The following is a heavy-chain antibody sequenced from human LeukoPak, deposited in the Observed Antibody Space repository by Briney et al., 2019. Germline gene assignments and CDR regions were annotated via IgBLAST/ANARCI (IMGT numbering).Heavy chain of an antibody. CDR1: GGSISSVGYW. CDR2: IYLGGST. CDR3: ARRSIAAYYFDY. J-gene: IGHJ4*02. D-gene: IGHD6-13*01. V-gene: IGHV4-31*03. Sequence: PSETLSLTCTVSGGSISSVGYWWGWIRQPPGKGLEFIGNIYLGGSTSYNPSLKSRVTISVDTSKNQFSLKLSSVTAADTAVYYCARRSIAAYYFDYWGQGTLVTVSS.